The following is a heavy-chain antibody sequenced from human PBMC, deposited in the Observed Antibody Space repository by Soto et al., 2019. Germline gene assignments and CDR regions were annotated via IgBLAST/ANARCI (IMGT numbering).Heavy chain of an antibody. Sequence: SETLSLTCAVYGGSVRGYYWSGIRQPPGKGLEWIGEIGHSGSTIYNPSLESRVTISEDSSNNQFSLKLNSVTAADTAVYYCARHGGYYFDYWGQGAPVTVSS. CDR2: IGHSGST. CDR1: GGSVRGYY. J-gene: IGHJ4*02. D-gene: IGHD3-16*01. V-gene: IGHV4-34*01. CDR3: ARHGGYYFDY.